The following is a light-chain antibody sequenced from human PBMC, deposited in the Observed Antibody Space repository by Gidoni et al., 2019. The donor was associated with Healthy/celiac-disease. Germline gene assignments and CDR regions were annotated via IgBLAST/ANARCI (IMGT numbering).Light chain of an antibody. CDR3: QQFNSYPCS. CDR1: QGISSA. Sequence: AIQLTQSPSSLSASVGDRVTITCRASQGISSALAWYQQKPGKAPKLLIYDASSLESGVPSRFRGSGSGTDFTLTISSLQPKDFAIYYGQQFNSYPCSFGQGTSWRSN. J-gene: IGKJ2*04. V-gene: IGKV1-13*02. CDR2: DAS.